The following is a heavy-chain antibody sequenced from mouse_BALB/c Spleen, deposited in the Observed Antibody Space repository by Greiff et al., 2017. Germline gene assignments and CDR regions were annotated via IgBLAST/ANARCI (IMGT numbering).Heavy chain of an antibody. CDR1: GFTFSSYT. J-gene: IGHJ1*01. Sequence: EVQLVESGGGLVKPGGSLKLSCAASGFTFSSYTMSWVRQTPEKRLEWVATISSGGSYTYYPDSVKGRFTISRDNAKNTLYLQMSSLKSEDTAMYYCTRVGLYYEYFDVWGAGTTVTVSS. CDR3: TRVGLYYEYFDV. D-gene: IGHD1-1*01. CDR2: ISSGGSYT. V-gene: IGHV5-6-4*01.